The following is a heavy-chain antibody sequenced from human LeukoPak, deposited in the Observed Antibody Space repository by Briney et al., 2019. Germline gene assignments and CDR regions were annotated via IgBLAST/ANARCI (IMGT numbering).Heavy chain of an antibody. CDR1: GGSISSYY. V-gene: IGHV4-59*01. D-gene: IGHD3-9*01. CDR2: IYYSGST. Sequence: PSETLSFTCTVSGGSISSYYWSWIRQPPGKGLEWIGYIYYSGSTNYNPSLKSRVTISVDTSKNQFSLKLSSVTAADTAVYYCARVYDILTGYSYFDYWGQGTLVTVSS. CDR3: ARVYDILTGYSYFDY. J-gene: IGHJ4*02.